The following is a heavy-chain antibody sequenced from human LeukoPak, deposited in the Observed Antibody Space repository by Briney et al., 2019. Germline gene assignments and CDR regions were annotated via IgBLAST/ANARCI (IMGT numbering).Heavy chain of an antibody. CDR2: IRQDEREK. D-gene: IGHD1-1*01. J-gene: IGHJ3*02. CDR1: GITFSNFA. V-gene: IGHV3-7*01. Sequence: GESLRLSCAASGITFSNFAMSWVRQAPGKGLEWVANIRQDEREKKYVDSVKGRFTFSRDDTKNSLYLQMNSLRAEDTAVYYCARDPLHWNDGTDDSLDIWGQGTMVTVSS. CDR3: ARDPLHWNDGTDDSLDI.